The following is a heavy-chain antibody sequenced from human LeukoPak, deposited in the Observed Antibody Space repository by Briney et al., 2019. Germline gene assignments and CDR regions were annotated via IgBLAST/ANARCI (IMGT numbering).Heavy chain of an antibody. CDR3: ARDIRWFGTFDY. D-gene: IGHD3-10*01. J-gene: IGHJ4*02. Sequence: GGSLRLSCAASGFTFSSYWMHGVRQAPGKGLVWVSRINSDGSSTSYADSVKGRFTISRDNAKNTLYLQMNSLRAEDTAVYYCARDIRWFGTFDYWGQGTLVTVSS. CDR1: GFTFSSYW. V-gene: IGHV3-74*01. CDR2: INSDGSST.